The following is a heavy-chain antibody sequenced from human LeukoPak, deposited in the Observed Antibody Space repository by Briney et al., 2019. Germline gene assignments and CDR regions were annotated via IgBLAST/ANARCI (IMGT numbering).Heavy chain of an antibody. CDR1: GGTFSSYA. CDR2: IIPIVGTA. J-gene: IGHJ4*02. V-gene: IGHV1-69*13. Sequence: SVKVSCKASGGTFSSYAISWVRQAPGQGLEWMGGIIPIVGTANYAQKFQGRVTITADESTSTAYMELSSLRSEDTAVYYCARDFRTTVTSYFDYWGQGTLVTVSS. CDR3: ARDFRTTVTSYFDY. D-gene: IGHD4-17*01.